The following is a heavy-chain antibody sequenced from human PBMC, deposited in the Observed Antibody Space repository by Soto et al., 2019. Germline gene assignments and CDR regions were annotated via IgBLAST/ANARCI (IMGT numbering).Heavy chain of an antibody. Sequence: GSGPTLVNPTQTLTLTCTFSGFSLSTSGMRVSWIRQPPGKALEWLARTDWDDDKFYSTSLKTRLTISKDTPKNQVLLIMTNMDPVETATYYCARNGATVVNAFDIWGQGTMVTVSS. V-gene: IGHV2-70*04. J-gene: IGHJ3*02. D-gene: IGHD4-17*01. CDR3: ARNGATVVNAFDI. CDR2: TDWDDDK. CDR1: GFSLSTSGMR.